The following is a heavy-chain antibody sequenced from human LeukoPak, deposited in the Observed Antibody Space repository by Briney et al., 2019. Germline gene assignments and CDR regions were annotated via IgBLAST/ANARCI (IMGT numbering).Heavy chain of an antibody. CDR1: GGSISSGGYY. D-gene: IGHD3-10*01. J-gene: IGHJ4*02. CDR2: IYYSGST. V-gene: IGHV4-31*03. Sequence: SETLSLTCTVSGGSISSGGYYWSWIRQHPGKGLEWIGYIYYSGSTYDNPSLKSRVIISVDTSKTQFSLKLSSVTAADTAVYYCARAIIWFGELDSFDYWGQGTLVTVSS. CDR3: ARAIIWFGELDSFDY.